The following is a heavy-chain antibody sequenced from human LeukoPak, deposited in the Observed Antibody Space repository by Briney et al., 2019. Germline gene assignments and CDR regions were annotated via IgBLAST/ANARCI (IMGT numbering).Heavy chain of an antibody. CDR2: IKQDGSEK. D-gene: IGHD1-26*01. V-gene: IGHV3-7*04. CDR1: GFTSSSYW. CDR3: ARLRSRPPYYYGMDV. J-gene: IGHJ6*02. Sequence: GGSLILSCAASGFTSSSYWMSWVRQAPGKGLEWVANIKQDGSEKYYVDSVKGRFTISRDNAKYSLYLEMNSLRAEDTAVYYCARLRSRPPYYYGMDVWGQGTTVTVSS.